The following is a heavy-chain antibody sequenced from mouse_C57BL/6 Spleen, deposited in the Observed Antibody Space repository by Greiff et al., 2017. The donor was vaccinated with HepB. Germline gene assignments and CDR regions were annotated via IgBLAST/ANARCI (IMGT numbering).Heavy chain of an antibody. CDR2: ISYDGSN. CDR1: GYSITSGYY. J-gene: IGHJ1*03. Sequence: EVQLQESGPGLVKPSQSLSINCSVTGYSITSGYYWNWIRQFPGNNLEWMGYISYDGSNNYNPSLQNRFSITRDTTKNQFFQQLNSVTTEDTATYYCAKDGDRDFDVWGTGTTVTVSS. V-gene: IGHV3-6*01. CDR3: AKDGDRDFDV.